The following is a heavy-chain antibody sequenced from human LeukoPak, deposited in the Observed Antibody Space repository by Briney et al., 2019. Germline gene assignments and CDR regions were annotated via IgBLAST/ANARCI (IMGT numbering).Heavy chain of an antibody. D-gene: IGHD3-22*01. CDR1: GFTFSSYE. CDR3: ARPTGGYYDNAGAFDI. Sequence: PGGSLRLSCAASGFTFSSYEMNWVRQAPGKGLEWVSYISSSGSTIYYADSVKGRFTISRDNAKNSLYLQMNSLRAEDTAVYYCARPTGGYYDNAGAFDIWGQGTMVTVSS. CDR2: ISSSGSTI. J-gene: IGHJ3*02. V-gene: IGHV3-48*03.